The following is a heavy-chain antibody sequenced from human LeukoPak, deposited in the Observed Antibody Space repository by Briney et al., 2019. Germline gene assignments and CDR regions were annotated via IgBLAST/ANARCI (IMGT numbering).Heavy chain of an antibody. V-gene: IGHV3-30*04. D-gene: IGHD3-22*01. Sequence: GGALRLSCAASGFTFSSYAMHWVRQAPGKGVWRVAVISYDGSNKYYAESVKGRFTISRENSKNTLCLQMNSPRAEDTAVYYCARDSTTKDSSGCIDYWGQGTLVTVSS. CDR2: ISYDGSNK. J-gene: IGHJ4*02. CDR1: GFTFSSYA. CDR3: ARDSTTKDSSGCIDY.